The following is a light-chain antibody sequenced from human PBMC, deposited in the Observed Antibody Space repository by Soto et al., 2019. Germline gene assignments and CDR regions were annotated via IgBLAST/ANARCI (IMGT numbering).Light chain of an antibody. CDR1: SSDVGGHDY. V-gene: IGLV2-14*01. CDR3: SSYTSSSTLDV. J-gene: IGLJ1*01. Sequence: QSALTQPASVFGSPGQSITISCNGTSSDVGGHDYVSWYQQHPGKAPKLTIFEVSNRPSGVSNRFSGSKSGNTASLTISGLQAEDEADYYCSSYTSSSTLDVFGTGTKLTVL. CDR2: EVS.